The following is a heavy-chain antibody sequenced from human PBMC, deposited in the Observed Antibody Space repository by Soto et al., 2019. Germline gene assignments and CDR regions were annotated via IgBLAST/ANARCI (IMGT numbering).Heavy chain of an antibody. CDR2: IDPSQSYF. D-gene: IGHD2-2*01. V-gene: IGHV5-10-1*01. CDR3: ARTLLRPYYYYYGMDV. Sequence: PGESLKISCEGSGYSLTTHWINWVRQMPGKGLEWMGRIDPSQSYFNYNPSFQGHVTISADKSTSKAYLQWSSLKASDTAMYYCARTLLRPYYYYYGMDVWGQGTTVTVSS. CDR1: GYSLTTHW. J-gene: IGHJ6*02.